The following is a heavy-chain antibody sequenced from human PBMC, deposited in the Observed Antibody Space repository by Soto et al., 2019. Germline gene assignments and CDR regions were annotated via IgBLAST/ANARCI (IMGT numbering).Heavy chain of an antibody. CDR3: ARTEFNDDYDYVWGSSDY. V-gene: IGHV3-21*01. CDR2: ISGGSVYL. J-gene: IGHJ4*02. D-gene: IGHD3-16*01. CDR1: GFTFSTYS. Sequence: EVQLVESGGGLVKPGGSLRLSCVVSGFTFSTYSFNWVRQAPGKGLEWVSSISGGSVYLYYADSVKGRFIISRDNAKNSLYLQMNNLRGEDTAAYYCARTEFNDDYDYVWGSSDYWGQGALVTVSS.